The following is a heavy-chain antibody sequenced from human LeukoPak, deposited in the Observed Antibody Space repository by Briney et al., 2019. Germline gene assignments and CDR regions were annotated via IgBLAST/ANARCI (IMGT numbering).Heavy chain of an antibody. Sequence: GGSLRLSCAASGFTFSSYGMHWVRQAPGKGLEWVSYISSSGSTIYYADSVKGRFTISRDNAKNSLYLQMNSLRAEDTAVYYCARRNFHYFDYWGQGTLVTVSS. J-gene: IGHJ4*02. V-gene: IGHV3-48*04. CDR3: ARRNFHYFDY. CDR2: ISSSGSTI. CDR1: GFTFSSYG.